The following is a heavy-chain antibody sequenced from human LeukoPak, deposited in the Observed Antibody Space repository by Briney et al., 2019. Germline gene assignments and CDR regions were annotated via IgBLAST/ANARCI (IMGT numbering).Heavy chain of an antibody. CDR1: GGSISSSSYY. D-gene: IGHD5-12*01. CDR3: ARGVVAAPFDY. CDR2: IYTSGST. V-gene: IGHV4-39*07. Sequence: SETLSLTCTVSGGSISSSSYYWGWIRQPPGKGLEWIGSIYTSGSTNYNPSLKSRVTISVDTSKNQFSLKLSSVTAADTAVYYCARGVVAAPFDYWGQGTLVTVSS. J-gene: IGHJ4*02.